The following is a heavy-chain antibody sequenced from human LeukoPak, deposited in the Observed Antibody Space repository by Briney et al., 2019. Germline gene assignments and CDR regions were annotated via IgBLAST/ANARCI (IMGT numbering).Heavy chain of an antibody. CDR3: ARDQGSGSWHTFDY. CDR2: IYTSGST. D-gene: IGHD6-13*01. V-gene: IGHV4-61*02. J-gene: IGHJ4*02. CDR1: GGSISSGSYY. Sequence: SETLSLTCTVSGGSISSGSYYWSWIRQPAGKGLEWIGRIYTSGSTNYNPSLKSRVTISVDTSKNQFSLKLSSVTAADTAVYYCARDQGSGSWHTFDYWGQGTLVTVSS.